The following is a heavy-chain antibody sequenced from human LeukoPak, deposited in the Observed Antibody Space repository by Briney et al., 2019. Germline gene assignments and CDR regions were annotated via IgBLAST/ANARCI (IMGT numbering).Heavy chain of an antibody. CDR2: ISGSGGST. J-gene: IGHJ4*02. D-gene: IGHD6-19*01. CDR3: AKDQGSGWYWGVNYFDY. V-gene: IGHV3-23*01. CDR1: GFTFSSYA. Sequence: GGSLRLSCAASGFTFSSYAMSWVRQAPGKGLEWVSAISGSGGSTYYADSVKGRFTISRDNSKNTLYLQMNSLRAEDTAVYYCAKDQGSGWYWGVNYFDYWGQGTLVTVSS.